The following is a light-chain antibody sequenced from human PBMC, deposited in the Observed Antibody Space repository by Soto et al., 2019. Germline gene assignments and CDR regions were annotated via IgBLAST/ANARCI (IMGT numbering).Light chain of an antibody. V-gene: IGKV1-33*01. Sequence: DLQMTQSPSSLSASVGDRVTITCQASQDISNYLNWYQQKPGKAPKLLIDDASNLETGVPSRFSGSGAGTDFNFTISSLQPEDIATYYCQQYDNLPFTFGGGTKVEIK. CDR3: QQYDNLPFT. CDR1: QDISNY. CDR2: DAS. J-gene: IGKJ4*01.